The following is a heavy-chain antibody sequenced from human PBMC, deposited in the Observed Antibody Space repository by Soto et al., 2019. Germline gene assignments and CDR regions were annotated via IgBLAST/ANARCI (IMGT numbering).Heavy chain of an antibody. Sequence: SETVSLTXAVSGDSMGNYYWNWIRQTAGKGLEWIGRVYNTETTNSNPSLRSRGTMSVDTSRKQFYLHLKSVTAADTGVYFCARGGESVTGTRALDYWGQGTLVTVSS. J-gene: IGHJ4*02. CDR2: VYNTETT. CDR1: GDSMGNYY. V-gene: IGHV4-4*07. CDR3: ARGGESVTGTRALDY. D-gene: IGHD6-19*01.